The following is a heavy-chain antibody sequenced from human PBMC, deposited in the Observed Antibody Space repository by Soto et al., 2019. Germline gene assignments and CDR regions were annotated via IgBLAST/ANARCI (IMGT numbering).Heavy chain of an antibody. Sequence: RLSCAASGFIFHSYAMHWVRQATGKRLEWVSGIDTTGETYYLGSVRGRFTISREDDENSLFLQMNSLRAGDTAVYYCARVIFGDDFAMDVWGQGTTVTVSS. CDR2: IDTTGET. D-gene: IGHD3-3*01. CDR1: GFIFHSYA. V-gene: IGHV3-13*01. J-gene: IGHJ6*02. CDR3: ARVIFGDDFAMDV.